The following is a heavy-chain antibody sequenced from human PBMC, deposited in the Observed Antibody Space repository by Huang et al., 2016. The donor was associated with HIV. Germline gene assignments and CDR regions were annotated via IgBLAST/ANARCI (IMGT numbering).Heavy chain of an antibody. CDR1: GYTFTSYY. V-gene: IGHV1-46*03. J-gene: IGHJ6*04. CDR3: ARERRGFGMDV. CDR2: INSIGGST. Sequence: QVQLVQSGAEVKKPGASVRVSCKASGYTFTSYYMHWVRQAPGQGLEWRGIINSIGGSTTYAQKFKGRVTMTRDTSTSTVYMELSNLRSEDTAVYYCARERRGFGMDVWGKGTTVTVSS.